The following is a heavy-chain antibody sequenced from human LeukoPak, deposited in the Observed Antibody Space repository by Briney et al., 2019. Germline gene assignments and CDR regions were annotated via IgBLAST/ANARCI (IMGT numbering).Heavy chain of an antibody. CDR3: ARTLSPYDSSGYYLY. J-gene: IGHJ4*02. D-gene: IGHD3-22*01. CDR2: IYYSGST. Sequence: PSETLSLTCTVSGGSISSYYWSWIRKPPGKVLEWIGYIYYSGSTNYNPSLKSRVTISVDTSKNQFSLKLSSVTAADTAVYYCARTLSPYDSSGYYLYWGQGTLVTVSS. V-gene: IGHV4-59*01. CDR1: GGSISSYY.